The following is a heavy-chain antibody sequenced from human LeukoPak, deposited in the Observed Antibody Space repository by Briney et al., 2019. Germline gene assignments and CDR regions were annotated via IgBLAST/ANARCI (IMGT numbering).Heavy chain of an antibody. D-gene: IGHD3-16*01. CDR2: IYNSGTT. V-gene: IGHV3-53*01. CDR1: GFTFSSFG. CDR3: ARGGAPGGFDY. Sequence: PVGSLILSCASSGFTFSSFGMNWVRQAPGKGLEWVSFIYNSGTTSHADSVKGRFTISRDNSKNTLYLQMNTLRDDDTALYYCARGGAPGGFDYWGQGTLVTVSS. J-gene: IGHJ4*02.